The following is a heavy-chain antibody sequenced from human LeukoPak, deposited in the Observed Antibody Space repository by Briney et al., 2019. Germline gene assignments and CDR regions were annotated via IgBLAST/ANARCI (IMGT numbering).Heavy chain of an antibody. CDR2: IHPSGRL. D-gene: IGHD3-22*01. CDR3: SRGLDSRKLGY. V-gene: IGHV4-4*09. CDR1: GGSISSYY. Sequence: SETLSLTCTVSGGSISSYYWNWIRQSPGKGLEWIGSIHPSGRLYNNPSLESRVTISIDTSKNQFSLNLNSVTAADTAVYFCSRGLDSRKLGYWGQGTLVTVSS. J-gene: IGHJ4*02.